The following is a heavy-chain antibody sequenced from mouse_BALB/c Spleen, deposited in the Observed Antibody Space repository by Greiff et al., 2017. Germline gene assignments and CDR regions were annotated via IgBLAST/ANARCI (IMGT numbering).Heavy chain of an antibody. J-gene: IGHJ2*01. V-gene: IGHV1-87*01. D-gene: IGHD2-10*02. CDR2: IYPGDGDT. CDR3: ARGGYGNYGGYFDY. CDR1: GYTFTSYW. Sequence: QVQLQQSGAELARPGASVKLSCKASGYTFTSYWMQWVKQRPGQGLEWIGAIYPGDGDTRYTQKFKGKATLTADKSSSTAYMQLSSLASEDSAVYYCARGGYGNYGGYFDYWGQGTTLTVSS.